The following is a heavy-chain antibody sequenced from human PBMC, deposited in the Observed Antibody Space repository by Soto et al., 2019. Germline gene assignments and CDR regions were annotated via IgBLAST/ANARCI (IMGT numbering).Heavy chain of an antibody. CDR3: AKEREGGYGTGGFDY. CDR1: GFTFSDYA. V-gene: IGHV3-23*01. D-gene: IGHD5-12*01. Sequence: GGSLRLSCAASGFTFSDYAMSWVRQAPGKGLEWVSAISGSGVSTYYADSVKGRFTISRDNSKNTLYLQMKSLRAEDMAVYYYAKEREGGYGTGGFDYWGQGTLVTVSS. J-gene: IGHJ4*02. CDR2: ISGSGVST.